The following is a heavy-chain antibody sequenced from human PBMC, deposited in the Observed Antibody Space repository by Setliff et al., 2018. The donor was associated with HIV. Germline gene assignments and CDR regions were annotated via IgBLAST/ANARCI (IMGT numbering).Heavy chain of an antibody. CDR1: GDTFSNYA. J-gene: IGHJ4*01. D-gene: IGHD3-10*01. Sequence: GASVKVSCKASGDTFSNYAISRVRQAPGQGLEWMGGIIPIFGTANYAQKFEGRVTITADKSTSTAYMEVNSLRFEDTAVYYCARVFYYSAGSYSLDYWGQETLVTVSS. CDR2: IIPIFGTA. V-gene: IGHV1-69*06. CDR3: ARVFYYSAGSYSLDY.